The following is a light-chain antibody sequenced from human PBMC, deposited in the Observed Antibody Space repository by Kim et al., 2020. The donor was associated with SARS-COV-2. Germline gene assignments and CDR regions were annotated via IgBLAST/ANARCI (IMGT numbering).Light chain of an antibody. CDR2: DAF. V-gene: IGKV3-11*01. CDR3: QQRSNWPWT. Sequence: LSPGERVTLSFRASQSFSSYLAWFQQKRGQPPRLLIYDAFNRATGIPAKFSGSGSGTDFTLTISSLEPEDFAVYYCQQRSNWPWTFGQGTKVDIK. J-gene: IGKJ1*01. CDR1: QSFSSY.